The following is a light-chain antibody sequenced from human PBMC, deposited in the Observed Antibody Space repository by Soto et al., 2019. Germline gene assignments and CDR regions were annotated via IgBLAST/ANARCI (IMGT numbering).Light chain of an antibody. CDR1: QSVSSSY. CDR3: QQYGSSRSIT. V-gene: IGKV3-20*01. J-gene: IGKJ5*01. CDR2: GAS. Sequence: EIVLTHSPGTLSLSPGERANLSCRASQSVSSSYLAWYQQQPGQAPRLLIYGASSRATGISDRFSGSGSGTDFTLTIIRLEPEDFAVYYCQQYGSSRSITFGQGTRLEIK.